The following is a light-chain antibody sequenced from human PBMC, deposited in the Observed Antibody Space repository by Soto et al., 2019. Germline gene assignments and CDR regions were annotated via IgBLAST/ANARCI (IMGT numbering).Light chain of an antibody. Sequence: EIVMTQSPDTLSVSPGERATLSCRASQSVRTNLAWYQHKPGQAPRLLIYGASTRATDIPGRFSGSGSGTEFTLTLSSLQSDDFAVYYCQQYSNGPPWTFGQGTKVEIK. CDR2: GAS. J-gene: IGKJ1*01. V-gene: IGKV3-15*01. CDR3: QQYSNGPPWT. CDR1: QSVRTN.